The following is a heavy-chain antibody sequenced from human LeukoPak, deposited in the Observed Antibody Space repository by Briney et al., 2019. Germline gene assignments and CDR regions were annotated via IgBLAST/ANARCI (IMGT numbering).Heavy chain of an antibody. CDR3: ARGRYSSSWYY. CDR1: GGSISSHY. V-gene: IGHV4-59*11. Sequence: SETLSLTCTVSGGSISSHYWSWIRQPPGKGLEWIGYIFYSGNTNYNPSLKSRVTISIDTSKTQFSLKLSSATAADTAVYYCARGRYSSSWYYWGQGALVTVSS. CDR2: IFYSGNT. J-gene: IGHJ4*02. D-gene: IGHD6-13*01.